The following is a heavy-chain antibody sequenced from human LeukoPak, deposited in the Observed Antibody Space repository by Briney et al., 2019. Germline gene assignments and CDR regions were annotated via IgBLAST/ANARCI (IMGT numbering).Heavy chain of an antibody. CDR2: IYYSGST. J-gene: IGHJ4*02. CDR1: GGSISSGDYY. V-gene: IGHV4-30-4*08. Sequence: PSETLSLTCTVSGGSISSGDYYWSWIRQPPGKGLEWIGYIYYSGSTYYNPSLKSRVTISVDTSKNQFSLKLSSVTAADTAVYYCARFSDSSSSGGYWGQGTLVTVSS. CDR3: ARFSDSSSSGGY. D-gene: IGHD6-6*01.